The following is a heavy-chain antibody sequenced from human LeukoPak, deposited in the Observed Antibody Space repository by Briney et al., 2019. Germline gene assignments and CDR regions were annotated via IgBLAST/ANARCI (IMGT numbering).Heavy chain of an antibody. D-gene: IGHD5-18*01. J-gene: IGHJ4*02. CDR3: ARDRWGYSYGGD. Sequence: GGSLRLSCAASGFTFSNYWMSWVRQAPGNGLEWVANIKEDGSKKYYVDSVKGRFTISRDNAKKSLYLQMNSLRVEDTAVYYCARDRWGYSYGGDWGQGTLVTVSS. CDR1: GFTFSNYW. CDR2: IKEDGSKK. V-gene: IGHV3-7*01.